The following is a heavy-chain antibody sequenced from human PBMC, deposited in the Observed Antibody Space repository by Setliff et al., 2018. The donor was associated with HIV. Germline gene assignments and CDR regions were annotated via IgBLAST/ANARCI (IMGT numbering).Heavy chain of an antibody. D-gene: IGHD3-16*01. Sequence: CVRQPPGKGLEWIGTIYYHGSTYYNPSLKSRVTISIDTSKNQFSLQLTSVTAADTAVYYCVNPSGAMGDFDSWGQGTLVTVSS. J-gene: IGHJ4*02. CDR2: IYYHGST. V-gene: IGHV4-39*01. CDR3: VNPSGAMGDFDS.